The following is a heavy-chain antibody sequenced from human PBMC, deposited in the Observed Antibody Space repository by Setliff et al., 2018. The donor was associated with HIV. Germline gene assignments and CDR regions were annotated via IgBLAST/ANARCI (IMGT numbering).Heavy chain of an antibody. V-gene: IGHV4-34*01. J-gene: IGHJ3*01. Sequence: PSETLSLTCTVYGGSFSNYYTNWIRQPPGKGLEWIGELSPSGTTRSNPSLQSRVTISLDTSNNQFSLKLNSVTAADTAVYYCARVRVRRGTYSAVGHLNGFDLWGQGTMVTVSS. CDR1: GGSFSNYY. CDR2: LSPSGTT. CDR3: ARVRVRRGTYSAVGHLNGFDL. D-gene: IGHD1-26*01.